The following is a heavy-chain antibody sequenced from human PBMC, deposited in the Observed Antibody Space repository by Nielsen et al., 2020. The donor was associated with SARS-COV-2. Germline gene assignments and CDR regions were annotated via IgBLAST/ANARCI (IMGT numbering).Heavy chain of an antibody. Sequence: SETLSLTCAVYGGSFSGYYWSWIRQPPGKGLEWIGEINHSGSTNYNPSLKSRVTISVDTSKNQFSLKLSSVTAADTAVYYCARDEGYCSSTSCYTAFDIWGQGTMVTVSS. J-gene: IGHJ3*02. CDR3: ARDEGYCSSTSCYTAFDI. CDR2: INHSGST. CDR1: GGSFSGYY. D-gene: IGHD2-2*02. V-gene: IGHV4-34*01.